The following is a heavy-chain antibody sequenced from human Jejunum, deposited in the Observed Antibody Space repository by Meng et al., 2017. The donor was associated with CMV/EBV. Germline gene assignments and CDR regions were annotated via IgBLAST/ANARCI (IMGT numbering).Heavy chain of an antibody. CDR3: AKNPFPFCSSSNCYSHYFFDL. D-gene: IGHD2-2*01. CDR2: ISSGSSTI. CDR1: S. Sequence: SMNWVRKAPGKGLGWLSYISSGSSTIYYAASVKGRFTISRDDAERSLYLQMNSLRAEDTAMYYCAKNPFPFCSSSNCYSHYFFDLWGRGTLVTVSS. V-gene: IGHV3-48*04. J-gene: IGHJ2*01.